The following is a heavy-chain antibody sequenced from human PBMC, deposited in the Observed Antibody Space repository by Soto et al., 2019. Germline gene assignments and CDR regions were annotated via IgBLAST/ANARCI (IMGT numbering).Heavy chain of an antibody. Sequence: GGSLRLSCAASGFTFSDYYMSWIRQAPGKGLEWVSYISSSGSTIYYADSVKGRFTISRDNAKNSLYLQMNSLRAEDTAVYYCAREGSSSSWGTYFPDGAFDIWGQGTMVTVSS. CDR3: AREGSSSSWGTYFPDGAFDI. V-gene: IGHV3-11*01. CDR2: ISSSGSTI. D-gene: IGHD6-13*01. CDR1: GFTFSDYY. J-gene: IGHJ3*02.